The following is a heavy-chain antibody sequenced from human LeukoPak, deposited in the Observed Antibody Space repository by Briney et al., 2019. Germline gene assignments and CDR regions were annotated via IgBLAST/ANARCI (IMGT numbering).Heavy chain of an antibody. CDR2: IYTGGNT. V-gene: IGHV3-53*01. Sequence: GGSLRLSCAASGFTVDSNYLSWVRQAPGKGLEWVSTIYTGGNTYYAASVKGRFTISRDNSKNTLYLQMNSLRAEDTAVYYCAKDRRYYDSSGYYSLFDYWGQGTLVTVSS. D-gene: IGHD3-22*01. J-gene: IGHJ4*02. CDR3: AKDRRYYDSSGYYSLFDY. CDR1: GFTVDSNY.